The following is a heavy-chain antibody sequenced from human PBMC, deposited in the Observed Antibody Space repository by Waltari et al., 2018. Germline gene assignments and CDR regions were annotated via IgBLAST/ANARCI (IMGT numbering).Heavy chain of an antibody. V-gene: IGHV3-23*01. CDR3: AKGDLPLGWFDP. J-gene: IGHJ5*02. D-gene: IGHD7-27*01. CDR1: GFPFSTSA. Sequence: EVQLLESGGGLAQPGGSLRLSCAASGFPFSTSAMNWVRQPPGKGVECVSSISARGGSTDFADSVTGRFTITRDNSKSTLYLQMNSLRVDDTAVYYCAKGDLPLGWFDPWGQGTLVTVSS. CDR2: ISARGGST.